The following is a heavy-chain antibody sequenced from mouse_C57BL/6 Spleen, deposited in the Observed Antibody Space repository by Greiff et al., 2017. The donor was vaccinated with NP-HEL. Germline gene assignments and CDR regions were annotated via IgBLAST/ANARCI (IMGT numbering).Heavy chain of an antibody. CDR2: INPNYGTT. CDR1: GYSFTDYN. J-gene: IGHJ4*01. D-gene: IGHD1-1*01. CDR3: ARAKITTVVATDYAMDY. Sequence: EVQLQQSGPELVKPGASVKISCKASGYSFTDYNMNWVKQSNGKSLEWIGVINPNYGTTSYNQKFKGKATLTVDQSSSTAYMQLNSLTSEDSAVYYCARAKITTVVATDYAMDYWGQGTSVTVSS. V-gene: IGHV1-39*01.